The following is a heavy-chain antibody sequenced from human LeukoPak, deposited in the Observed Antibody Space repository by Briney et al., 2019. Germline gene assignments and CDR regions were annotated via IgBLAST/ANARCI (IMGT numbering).Heavy chain of an antibody. CDR1: GFTFSSYC. CDR3: FTAPTRTYSVY. V-gene: IGHV3-30*02. J-gene: IGHJ4*02. CDR2: IQYVGSNK. Sequence: GLSLTLSCVASGFTFSSYCMHLVRQAPANGLEWVAFIQYVGSNKYYADSVNGRFTISRDDSKNTLFLQVNSLRAEDTAVCFCFTAPTRTYSVYWGQGTLVTVSS. D-gene: IGHD2-15*01.